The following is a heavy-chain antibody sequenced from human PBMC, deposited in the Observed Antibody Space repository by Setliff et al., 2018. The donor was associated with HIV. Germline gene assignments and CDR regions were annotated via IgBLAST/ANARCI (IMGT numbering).Heavy chain of an antibody. Sequence: LSLTCTVSGDSVTSDSYYWNWIRQPAGKTLEWIGRIYFSGSTNYNPPLKSRVTISIDTSKNQLSLKLSSVTAADTAVYYCARDWAAPYYYGMDVWGQGTTVTVSS. V-gene: IGHV4-61*02. CDR1: GDSVTSDSYY. CDR2: IYFSGST. D-gene: IGHD3-16*01. CDR3: ARDWAAPYYYGMDV. J-gene: IGHJ6*02.